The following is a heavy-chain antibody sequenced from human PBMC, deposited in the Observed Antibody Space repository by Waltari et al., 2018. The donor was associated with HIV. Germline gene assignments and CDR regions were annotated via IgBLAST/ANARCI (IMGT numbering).Heavy chain of an antibody. CDR2: ISYDGSNK. J-gene: IGHJ3*02. Sequence: QVQLVESGGGVVQPGRSPRLSLSASGFRFSRYDMHWVRQAPGKGLEWVAVISYDGSNKYYADSVKGRFTISRDNSKNTLYLQMNSLRAEDTAVYYCARDQTMTRAFDIWGQGTMVTVSS. D-gene: IGHD3-22*01. CDR3: ARDQTMTRAFDI. CDR1: GFRFSRYD. V-gene: IGHV3-30*01.